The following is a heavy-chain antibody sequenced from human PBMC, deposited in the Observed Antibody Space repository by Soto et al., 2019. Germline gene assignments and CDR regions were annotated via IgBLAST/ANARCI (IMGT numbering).Heavy chain of an antibody. J-gene: IGHJ4*02. CDR1: GGSISSGGYY. Sequence: SETLSLTCTVSGGSISSGGYYWSWIRQHPGKGLEWIGYIYYSGSTYYNPSLKSRVTISVDTSKNQFSLKLSSVTAADTAVYYCARVSEDSYYFDYWGQGTLVTVSS. CDR3: ARVSEDSYYFDY. V-gene: IGHV4-31*03. CDR2: IYYSGST.